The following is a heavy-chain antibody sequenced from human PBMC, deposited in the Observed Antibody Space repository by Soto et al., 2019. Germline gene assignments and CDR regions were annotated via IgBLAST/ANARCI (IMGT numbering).Heavy chain of an antibody. J-gene: IGHJ4*02. CDR3: AKDFDSDETSHGPNDY. Sequence: EVHLLESGGGLVQPGESLRLSCVASGFSFSSYGMSWVRQAPGKGLEWASIISGSGDAKYYADSVKGRFTISRDNSKNTMYLQMDSLRAEVTAVYYCAKDFDSDETSHGPNDYWGQGTLVTVSS. CDR1: GFSFSSYG. CDR2: ISGSGDAK. V-gene: IGHV3-23*01. D-gene: IGHD3-22*01.